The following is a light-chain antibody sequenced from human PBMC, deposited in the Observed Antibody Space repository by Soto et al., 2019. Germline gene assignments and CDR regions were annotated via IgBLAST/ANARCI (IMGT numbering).Light chain of an antibody. CDR2: GAS. CDR3: QDYVNSPHFT. CDR1: QSVTNNY. J-gene: IGKJ3*01. Sequence: ELVLPQSPGTLSLSPGERATLSCRASQSVTNNYLAWYQQKPGQAPRLLISGASARAAGIPDRFSGSGSGTDFTFTISRLEPEDFAVSYCQDYVNSPHFTSGPGTKVDIK. V-gene: IGKV3-20*01.